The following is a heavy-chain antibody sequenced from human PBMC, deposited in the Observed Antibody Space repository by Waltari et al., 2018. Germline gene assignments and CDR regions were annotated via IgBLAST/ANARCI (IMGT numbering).Heavy chain of an antibody. CDR1: GGSISSSSYY. V-gene: IGHV4-39*01. CDR2: IYYSGST. CDR3: ARLAARHTQDFDY. Sequence: QLQLQESGPGLVKPSETLSLTCTVSGGSISSSSYYWGWIHQPPGKGLEWIGSIYYSGSTYYNPSLKSRVTISVDTSKNQFSLKLSSVTAADTAVYYCARLAARHTQDFDYWGQGTLVTVSS. D-gene: IGHD6-6*01. J-gene: IGHJ4*02.